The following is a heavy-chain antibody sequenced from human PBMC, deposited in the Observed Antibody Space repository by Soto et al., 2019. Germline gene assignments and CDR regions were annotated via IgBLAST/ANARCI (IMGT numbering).Heavy chain of an antibody. CDR1: GGSIGSSH. Sequence: SETLSLTCTVSGGSIGSSHWSWIRQPTGKGLEWIGYIYYSGSTTYNPSLKSRVTSSVDTSKNQFSLELSSVTAADTAVYYCARGKSGQLGPGYYYGMDVWGQGTTVTSP. CDR2: IYYSGST. D-gene: IGHD6-13*01. CDR3: ARGKSGQLGPGYYYGMDV. J-gene: IGHJ6*02. V-gene: IGHV4-59*01.